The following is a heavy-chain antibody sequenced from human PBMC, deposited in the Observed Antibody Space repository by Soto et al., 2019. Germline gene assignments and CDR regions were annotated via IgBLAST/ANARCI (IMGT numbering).Heavy chain of an antibody. CDR2: ISSSSSTI. CDR1: GFTFSSYS. Sequence: GGSLRLSCAASGFTFSSYSMNWVRQAPGKGLEWVSYISSSSSTIYYADSVKGRFTISRDNAKNSLYLQMNSLRDEDTAVYYCARMNCSSTSCYGLYYYYYGMDVWGQGTTVTVSS. CDR3: ARMNCSSTSCYGLYYYYYGMDV. J-gene: IGHJ6*02. V-gene: IGHV3-48*02. D-gene: IGHD2-2*01.